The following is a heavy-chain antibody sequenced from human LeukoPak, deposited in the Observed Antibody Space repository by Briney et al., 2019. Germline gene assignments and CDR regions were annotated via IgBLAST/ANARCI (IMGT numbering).Heavy chain of an antibody. CDR2: ISGSGSSI. V-gene: IGHV3-11*04. D-gene: IGHD6-19*01. Sequence: PGGSLRLSCAASGFTFSDYYMSWIRQAPGKGLEWVSYISGSGSSIYYADSVKGRFTISRDNAKNSLSLQMNSLRAEDTAVYYCARRLLGIEVAADYWGQGTLVTVSS. CDR3: ARRLLGIEVAADY. J-gene: IGHJ4*02. CDR1: GFTFSDYY.